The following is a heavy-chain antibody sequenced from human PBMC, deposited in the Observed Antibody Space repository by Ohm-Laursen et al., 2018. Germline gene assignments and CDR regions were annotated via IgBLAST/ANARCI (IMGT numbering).Heavy chain of an antibody. D-gene: IGHD3-22*01. CDR2: ISSSGTTI. J-gene: IGHJ4*02. V-gene: IGHV3-48*03. CDR1: GLTFSSYE. CDR3: ARVPYYYDSSGYYYVDY. Sequence: GSLRLSCAASGLTFSSYEMSWVRQAPGKGLEWVSYISSSGTTIYYADSVKGRFTISRDNAKNSLYLQMNSLRAEDTAVYYCARVPYYYDSSGYYYVDYWGQGALVTVSS.